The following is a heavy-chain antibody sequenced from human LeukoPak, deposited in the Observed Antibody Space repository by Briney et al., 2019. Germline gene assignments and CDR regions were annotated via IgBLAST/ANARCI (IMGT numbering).Heavy chain of an antibody. J-gene: IGHJ4*02. Sequence: ASVKVSCKASGYTFTSYGTSWVRRAPGQGLEWMGWISAYNGNTNYAQKLQGRVTMTTDTSTSTAYMELRSLRSDDTAVYYCARDLNPFSSGYYKDYWGQGTLVTVSS. V-gene: IGHV1-18*01. CDR1: GYTFTSYG. CDR3: ARDLNPFSSGYYKDY. CDR2: ISAYNGNT. D-gene: IGHD3-22*01.